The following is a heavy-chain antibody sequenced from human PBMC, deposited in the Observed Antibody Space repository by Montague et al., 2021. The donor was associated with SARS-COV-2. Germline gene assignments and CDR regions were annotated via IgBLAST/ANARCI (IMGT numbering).Heavy chain of an antibody. V-gene: IGHV4-61*02. CDR2: IYTSGST. J-gene: IGHJ4*02. D-gene: IGHD6-13*01. CDR3: ARDTYSSTSGTLDF. Sequence: TLSLTCTVSGGSISSGSYDWSWIRQPAGKGLEWIGRIYTSGSTNYNPSLKSRVTISVDTSKNQFSLKLSSVTAADTAVYYCARDTYSSTSGTLDFWGRGTLVTVSS. CDR1: GGSISSGSYD.